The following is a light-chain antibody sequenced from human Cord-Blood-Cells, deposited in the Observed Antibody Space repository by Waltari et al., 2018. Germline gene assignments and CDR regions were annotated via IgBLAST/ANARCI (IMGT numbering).Light chain of an antibody. V-gene: IGKV3-15*01. J-gene: IGKJ4*01. CDR3: QQYNNWPPLT. CDR2: GAS. Sequence: EIVMTQSPATLSVSLGERATLSCRASQSVSSNLAWYQQKPGQAPRLLIYGASTRATGIPARFSGSGSGTEFTLTISSLQSEDFAVYYCQQYNNWPPLTFGGGTKVEI. CDR1: QSVSSN.